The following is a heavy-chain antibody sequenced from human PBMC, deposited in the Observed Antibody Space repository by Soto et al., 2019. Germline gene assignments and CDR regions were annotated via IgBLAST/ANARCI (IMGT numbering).Heavy chain of an antibody. CDR2: IYYSGST. Sequence: SGTLSLTCTVSGGSISSSSYYWGWIRQPPGKGLEWIGSIYYSGSTYYNPSLKSRVTISVDTSKNQFSLKLSSVTAADTAVYYCARHTPAISVSDHWGQGTLVTVSS. V-gene: IGHV4-39*01. J-gene: IGHJ4*02. D-gene: IGHD2-15*01. CDR1: GGSISSSSYY. CDR3: ARHTPAISVSDH.